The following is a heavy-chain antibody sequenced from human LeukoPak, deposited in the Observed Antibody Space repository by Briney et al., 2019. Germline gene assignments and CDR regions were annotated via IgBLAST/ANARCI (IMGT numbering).Heavy chain of an antibody. CDR3: ARPGPYRRGLKVRVTGFDP. D-gene: IGHD2-21*02. CDR1: GGSITSSTSY. Sequence: PSETLSLTCTVSGGSITSSTSYWGWIRQPPGKGLEWIGEINHSGSTNYNPSLKSRVTISVDTSKNQFSLKLSSVPAADTAVYYCARPGPYRRGLKVRVTGFDPWGQGTLVTVSS. CDR2: INHSGST. V-gene: IGHV4-39*07. J-gene: IGHJ5*02.